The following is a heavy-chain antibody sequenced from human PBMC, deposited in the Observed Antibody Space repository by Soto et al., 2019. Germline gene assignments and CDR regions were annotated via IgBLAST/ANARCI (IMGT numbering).Heavy chain of an antibody. V-gene: IGHV4-34*01. CDR2: INHSGST. CDR3: ARVRYYGSGSYNEYFQH. Sequence: QVQLQQWGAGLLKPSETLSLTCAVYGGSFSGYYWSWIRQPPGKGLEGIGEINHSGSTNYNPSLKSRVTISVDTSKTQFSLKLSSVTAADTAVYYCARVRYYGSGSYNEYFQHWGQGTLVTVSS. D-gene: IGHD3-10*01. CDR1: GGSFSGYY. J-gene: IGHJ1*01.